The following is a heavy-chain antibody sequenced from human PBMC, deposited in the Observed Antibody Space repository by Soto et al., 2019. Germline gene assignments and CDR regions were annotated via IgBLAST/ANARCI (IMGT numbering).Heavy chain of an antibody. D-gene: IGHD4-17*01. CDR1: GYPFTING. CDR3: ARDRNHGLDN. V-gene: IGHV1-18*01. Sequence: QVQLVQSGAEVKKPGASVKVSCKASGYPFTINGISWVRQAPGQGLEWMGWISANSGTTNYAQKFQGRVIMTTDTSPTTDYMELRSLMSDDTDVYYCARDRNHGLDNWGQGTLVTVS. J-gene: IGHJ4*02. CDR2: ISANSGTT.